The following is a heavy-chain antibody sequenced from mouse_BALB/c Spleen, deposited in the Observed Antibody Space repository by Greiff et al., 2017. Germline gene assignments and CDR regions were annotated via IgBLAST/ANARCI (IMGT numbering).Heavy chain of an antibody. CDR3: ARGGDYDDYFDY. J-gene: IGHJ2*01. Sequence: VQLKQSGPELVKPGASVKISCKASGYSFTGYYMHWVKQSHVKSLEWIGRINPYNGATSYNQNFKDKASLTVDKSSSTAYMELHSLTSEDSAVYYCARGGDYDDYFDYWGQGTTLTVSS. D-gene: IGHD2-4*01. V-gene: IGHV1-31*01. CDR1: GYSFTGYY. CDR2: INPYNGAT.